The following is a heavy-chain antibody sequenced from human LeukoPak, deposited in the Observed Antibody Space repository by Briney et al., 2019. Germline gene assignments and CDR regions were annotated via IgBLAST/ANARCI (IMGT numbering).Heavy chain of an antibody. CDR2: ISYDGSNK. D-gene: IGHD2-2*01. V-gene: IGHV3-30-3*01. CDR3: ARDRRYCSSTSCQYYYYYYGMDV. Sequence: GGSLRLSCAASGFTFSSYAMHWVRQAPGKGLEWVAVISYDGSNKYYADSVKGRFTISRDNSKNTLYLQMNSLRAEDTAVYYCARDRRYCSSTSCQYYYYYYGMDVWAKGPRSLSP. J-gene: IGHJ6*02. CDR1: GFTFSSYA.